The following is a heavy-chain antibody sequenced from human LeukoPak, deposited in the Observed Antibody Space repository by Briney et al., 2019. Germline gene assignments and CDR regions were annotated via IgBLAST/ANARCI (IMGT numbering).Heavy chain of an antibody. J-gene: IGHJ3*02. CDR3: ARLLDNDSSGDPDTFDM. CDR1: GGSITGHY. Sequence: SETLSLTCAVSGGSITGHYWSWIRQPPGKGLEWIGYIYYSGKTYYGSSLRSRVTISVDTSKNHFSLKLTSVTAADTAVYYCARLLDNDSSGDPDTFDMWGQGTMVTVSS. V-gene: IGHV4-59*11. D-gene: IGHD3-22*01. CDR2: IYYSGKT.